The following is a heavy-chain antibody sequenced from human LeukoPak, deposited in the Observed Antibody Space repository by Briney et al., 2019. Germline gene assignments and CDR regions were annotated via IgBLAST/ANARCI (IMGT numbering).Heavy chain of an antibody. CDR2: IYSGGST. D-gene: IGHD1-1*01. CDR1: GFTVSSNH. Sequence: PGGSLRLSCAASGFTVSSNHMSWVRQAPGKGLEWVSVIYSGGSTDYADSVKGRFTISRDILKNTLYLQMNSLRAEDTAVYYCARDPAGYNWGQETLVTVSS. CDR3: ARDPAGYN. V-gene: IGHV3-53*01. J-gene: IGHJ4*02.